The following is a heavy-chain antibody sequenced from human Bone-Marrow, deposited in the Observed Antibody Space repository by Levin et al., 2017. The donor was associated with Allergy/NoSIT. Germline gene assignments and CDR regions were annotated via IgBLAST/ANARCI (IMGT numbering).Heavy chain of an antibody. CDR1: GGSISSYY. CDR3: ARLQEWELLQNYYYGMDV. D-gene: IGHD1-26*01. CDR2: IYTSGST. J-gene: IGHJ6*02. V-gene: IGHV4-4*07. Sequence: PSETLSLTCTVSGGSISSYYWSWIRQPAGKGLEWIGRIYTSGSTNYNPSLKSRVTMSVDTSKNQFSLKLSSVTAADTAVYYCARLQEWELLQNYYYGMDVWGQGTTVTVSS.